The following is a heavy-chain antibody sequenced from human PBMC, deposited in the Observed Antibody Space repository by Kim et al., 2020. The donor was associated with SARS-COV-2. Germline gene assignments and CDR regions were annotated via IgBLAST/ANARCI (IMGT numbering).Heavy chain of an antibody. D-gene: IGHD1-26*01. CDR2: ITYDGSNK. J-gene: IGHJ6*04. CDR3: ARSGHHEVGADTLACYYYSMYG. Sequence: GGSLRLSCAASGFTFSSYGMHWVRQAPGKGLEWVAVITYDGSNKYYADSVKGRFTISRDNSKNTLYLQMNSLRAEDTAVYYCARSGHHEVGADTLACYYYSMYGWVGAATVGVSS. CDR1: GFTFSSYG. V-gene: IGHV3-30-3*01.